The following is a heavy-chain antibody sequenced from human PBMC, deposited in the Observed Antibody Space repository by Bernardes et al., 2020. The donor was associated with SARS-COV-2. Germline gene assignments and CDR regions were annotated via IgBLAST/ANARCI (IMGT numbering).Heavy chain of an antibody. CDR2: FDKTSTYI. J-gene: IGHJ4*02. D-gene: IGHD6-13*01. CDR3: AKGTRMGGAGYDY. V-gene: IGHV3-21*06. CDR1: GFMFSNYS. Sequence: GGSLRLSCLASGFMFSNYSMNWVRQAPGKGLEWVASFDKTSTYIYYADSLKGRVTISRDNAKNSLYLQINSLRDEDTAVYYCAKGTRMGGAGYDYWGQGTLVTVSS.